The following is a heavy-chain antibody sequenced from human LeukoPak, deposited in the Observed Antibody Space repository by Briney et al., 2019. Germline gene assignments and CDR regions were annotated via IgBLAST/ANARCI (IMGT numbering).Heavy chain of an antibody. Sequence: ASVKVSCKASGYTFTGYYMHWVRQAPGQGLEWMGWINPNSGGTNYAQEFQGRVTMTRDTSISTAYMELSRLRSDDTAVYYCARDGRIAVARKSGNWFDPWGQGTLVTVSS. D-gene: IGHD6-19*01. CDR3: ARDGRIAVARKSGNWFDP. V-gene: IGHV1-2*02. CDR1: GYTFTGYY. CDR2: INPNSGGT. J-gene: IGHJ5*02.